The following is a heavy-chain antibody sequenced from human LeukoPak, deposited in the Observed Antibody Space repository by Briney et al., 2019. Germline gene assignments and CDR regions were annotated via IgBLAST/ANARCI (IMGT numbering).Heavy chain of an antibody. J-gene: IGHJ4*02. CDR3: ASSPPILTGYSFDY. Sequence: PSETLSLTCTVSGGSISSGGYYWSWIRQHPGKGLEWIGYIYYSGSTYYNPSLKSRVTISVDTSKNQFSLKLSSVTAAVTAVYYCASSPPILTGYSFDYWGQGTLVTVSS. V-gene: IGHV4-31*03. CDR2: IYYSGST. D-gene: IGHD3-9*01. CDR1: GGSISSGGYY.